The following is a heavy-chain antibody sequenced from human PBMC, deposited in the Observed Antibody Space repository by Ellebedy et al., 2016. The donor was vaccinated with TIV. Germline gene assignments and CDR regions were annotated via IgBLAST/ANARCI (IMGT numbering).Heavy chain of an antibody. CDR3: ARVEGGADAFDI. Sequence: LRLXCTVSGGSISSGDYYWSGIRQHPGKGLEWIGYIYYSGSTFYNLSLKSRVTISVDTSKNQLSLKLSSVTAADTAVYYCARVEGGADAFDIWGQGTMVTVSS. CDR2: IYYSGST. CDR1: GGSISSGDYY. V-gene: IGHV4-31*03. J-gene: IGHJ3*02. D-gene: IGHD3-16*01.